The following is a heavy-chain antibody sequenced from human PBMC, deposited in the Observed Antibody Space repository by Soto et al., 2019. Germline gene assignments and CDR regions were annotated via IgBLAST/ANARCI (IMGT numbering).Heavy chain of an antibody. D-gene: IGHD2-2*01. CDR2: IYYTGSP. Sequence: SETLSLTCIVSSGSMSSYYWSWIRQPPGKGLEWIGYIYYTGSPKYNPSLKSRVTISVDRFKNQFSLKLNSVTAADTAVYYCARGPCSSTTCYGFDYWGQGSQVT. V-gene: IGHV4-59*01. CDR1: SGSMSSYY. CDR3: ARGPCSSTTCYGFDY. J-gene: IGHJ4*02.